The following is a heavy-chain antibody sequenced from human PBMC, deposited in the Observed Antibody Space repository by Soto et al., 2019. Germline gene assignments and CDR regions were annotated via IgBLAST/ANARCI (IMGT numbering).Heavy chain of an antibody. CDR2: ISGIGSTT. CDR3: ARGAGPGSSRP. J-gene: IGHJ5*02. D-gene: IGHD1-26*01. CDR1: GFTFSSYA. V-gene: IGHV3-23*01. Sequence: EVQLLESGGALVQPGGSLRLSCAASGFTFSSYAMNWVRQAPGKGLEWVPGISGIGSTTYYADSVRGRFTISRDNSKNTLYVQMNSLRAEDTAVYYCARGAGPGSSRPWGQGTLVTVSS.